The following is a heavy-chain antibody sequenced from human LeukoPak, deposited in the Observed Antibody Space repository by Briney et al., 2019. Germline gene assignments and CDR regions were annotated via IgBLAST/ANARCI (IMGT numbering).Heavy chain of an antibody. CDR2: IWYDGSNK. Sequence: PGGSLRLSCAASGFTFSSYGMHWVRQAPGKGLEWVAVIWYDGSNKYYADSVKGRFTISRDNSKNTLYLQMNSLRAEDTAVYYCAKGSSSSNFDYWGQGTLLTVSS. CDR3: AKGSSSSNFDY. J-gene: IGHJ4*02. V-gene: IGHV3-33*06. D-gene: IGHD6-6*01. CDR1: GFTFSSYG.